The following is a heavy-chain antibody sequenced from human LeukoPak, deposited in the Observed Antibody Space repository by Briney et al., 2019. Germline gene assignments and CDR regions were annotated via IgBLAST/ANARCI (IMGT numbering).Heavy chain of an antibody. CDR2: ISYDGSNK. J-gene: IGHJ4*02. V-gene: IGHV3-30*18. Sequence: SCKASGYTFTSYGMHWVRQAPGKGLEWVAVISYDGSNKYYADSVKGRFTISRDNSKNTLYLQMNSLRAEDTAVYYCAKENYGSGSYFPYDYWGQGTLVTVSS. D-gene: IGHD3-10*01. CDR3: AKENYGSGSYFPYDY. CDR1: GYTFTSYG.